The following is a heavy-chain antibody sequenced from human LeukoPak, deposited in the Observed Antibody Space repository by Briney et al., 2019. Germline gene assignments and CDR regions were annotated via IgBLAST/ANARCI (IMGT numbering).Heavy chain of an antibody. Sequence: PGGSLRLSCAASGFTFSSYSMTWVRQAPGKGLEWVSAISGSGGSTYYADSVKGRFTISRDNSKNTLYLQMNSLRAEDTAVYYCAKDSGKWLRSFDYWGQGTLVTVSS. D-gene: IGHD5-12*01. V-gene: IGHV3-23*01. J-gene: IGHJ4*02. CDR2: ISGSGGST. CDR3: AKDSGKWLRSFDY. CDR1: GFTFSSYS.